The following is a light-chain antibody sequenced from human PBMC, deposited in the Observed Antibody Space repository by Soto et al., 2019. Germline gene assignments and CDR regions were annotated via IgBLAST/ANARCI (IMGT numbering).Light chain of an antibody. Sequence: NFMLTQPHSVSESPGKTVTISCTRSSGSIASNYVQWYQQRPGSAPTTVIYEDNQRPSGVPDRFSGSIDSSSNSASLTISGLKTEDEADYYCTSFTSSSTWVFGGGTKVTVL. CDR3: TSFTSSSTWV. CDR2: EDN. J-gene: IGLJ3*02. V-gene: IGLV6-57*04. CDR1: SGSIASNY.